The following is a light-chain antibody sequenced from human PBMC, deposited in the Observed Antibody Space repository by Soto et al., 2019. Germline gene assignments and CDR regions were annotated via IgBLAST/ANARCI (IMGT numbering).Light chain of an antibody. J-gene: IGLJ1*01. CDR3: AARDDNLNAYV. Sequence: QSVLTQPPSASSTPGQTVTISCSGSTSNIGTFYVYWYQHLPGTAPKLLIYIGDQRASGVSDRFSGSKSGTSASLAISGLRSDDEADYYCAARDDNLNAYVFGSGTKLTVL. V-gene: IGLV1-47*02. CDR2: IGD. CDR1: TSNIGTFY.